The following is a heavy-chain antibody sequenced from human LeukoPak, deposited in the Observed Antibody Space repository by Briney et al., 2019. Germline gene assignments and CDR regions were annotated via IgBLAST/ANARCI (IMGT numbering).Heavy chain of an antibody. CDR3: ASDK. CDR2: ITGDSTSI. J-gene: IGHJ4*02. CDR1: GFTFGSSE. V-gene: IGHV3-23*01. Sequence: GGSLRLSCAASGFTFGSSEINWMRQPPGREPQWVSSITGDSTSIHYADSVKGRFTISRDNSKKTLYLQMNSLRVEDTAIYYCASDKWGQGTLVTVSS.